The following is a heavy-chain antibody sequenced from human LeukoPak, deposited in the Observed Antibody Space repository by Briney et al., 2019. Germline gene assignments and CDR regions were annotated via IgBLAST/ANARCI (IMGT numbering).Heavy chain of an antibody. V-gene: IGHV3-21*04. CDR3: ATLIVATIRVYYYGMDV. J-gene: IGHJ6*02. CDR1: GFTFRSYS. D-gene: IGHD5-12*01. CDR2: ISSSSTYM. Sequence: GGSLRLSCSASGFTFRSYSMNWVRQAPGKGLEWVSSISSSSTYMYYTESLKGRFTISRDNSKNTLYLQMNSLRAEDTAVYYCATLIVATIRVYYYGMDVWGQGTTVTVSS.